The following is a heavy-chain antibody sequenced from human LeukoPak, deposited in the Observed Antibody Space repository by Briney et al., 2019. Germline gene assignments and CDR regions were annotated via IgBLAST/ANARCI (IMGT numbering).Heavy chain of an antibody. CDR3: ARDVGRITMVRGVPYFQH. CDR2: ISSSGSTI. D-gene: IGHD3-10*01. CDR1: GFTFSSYE. J-gene: IGHJ1*01. V-gene: IGHV3-48*03. Sequence: GGSLRLSCAASGFTFSSYEMNWVRQAPGKGLEWVSYISSSGSTIYYADSVKGRFTISRDNAKNSLYLQMNSLRAEDTAVYYCARDVGRITMVRGVPYFQHWGQGTLVTVSS.